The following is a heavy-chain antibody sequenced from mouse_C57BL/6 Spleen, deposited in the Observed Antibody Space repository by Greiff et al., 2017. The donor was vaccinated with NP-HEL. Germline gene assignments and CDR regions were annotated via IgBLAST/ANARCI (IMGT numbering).Heavy chain of an antibody. CDR2: ISDGGSYT. CDR1: GFTFSSYA. CDR3: ARERGSSYNYAMDY. J-gene: IGHJ4*01. Sequence: EVKLVESGGGLVKPGGSLKLSCAASGFTFSSYAMSWVRQTPEKRLEWVATISDGGSYTYYPANVKGRFTISRDNAKNNLYLQMSHLKSEDTAMYYCARERGSSYNYAMDYWGQGTSVTVSS. V-gene: IGHV5-4*01. D-gene: IGHD1-1*01.